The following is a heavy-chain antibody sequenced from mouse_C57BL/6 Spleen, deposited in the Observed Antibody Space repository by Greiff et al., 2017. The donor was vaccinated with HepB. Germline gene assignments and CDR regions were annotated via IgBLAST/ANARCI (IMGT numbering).Heavy chain of an antibody. CDR2: INPSTGGT. D-gene: IGHD2-3*01. CDR3: AKGGYDGYYGNAY. J-gene: IGHJ3*01. V-gene: IGHV1-42*01. Sequence: VQLQQSGPELVKPGASVKISCKASGYSFTGYYMNWVKQSPEKSLEWIGEINPSTGGTTYNQKFKAKATLTVDKSSSTAYMQLKSLTSEDSAVYYCAKGGYDGYYGNAYWGQGTLVTVSA. CDR1: GYSFTGYY.